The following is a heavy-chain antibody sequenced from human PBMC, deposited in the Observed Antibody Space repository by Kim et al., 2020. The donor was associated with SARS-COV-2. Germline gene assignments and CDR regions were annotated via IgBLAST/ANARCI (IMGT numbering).Heavy chain of an antibody. V-gene: IGHV1-24*01. CDR3: ATDGPIGLGIHLDY. CDR1: GYTLTELS. Sequence: ASVKVSCKVSGYTLTELSMHWVRQAPGKGLEWMGGFDPEDGETIYAQKFQGRVTMTEDTSTDTAYMELSSLRSEDTAVYYCATDGPIGLGIHLDYWGQGTLVTVAS. CDR2: FDPEDGET. D-gene: IGHD7-27*01. J-gene: IGHJ4*02.